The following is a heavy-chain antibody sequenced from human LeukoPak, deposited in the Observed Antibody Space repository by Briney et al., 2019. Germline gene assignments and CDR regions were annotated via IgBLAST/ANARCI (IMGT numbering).Heavy chain of an antibody. Sequence: GGSLRLSCAASGFTFDDYAMHWVRQAPGKGLEWVSGISWNSGSIGYADSVKGRFTISRDNAKNSLYLQMNSLRAEDTALYYCAKDLGDDIEMATIRGAFDIWGQGTMVTVSS. D-gene: IGHD5-24*01. CDR3: AKDLGDDIEMATIRGAFDI. CDR2: ISWNSGSI. CDR1: GFTFDDYA. V-gene: IGHV3-9*01. J-gene: IGHJ3*02.